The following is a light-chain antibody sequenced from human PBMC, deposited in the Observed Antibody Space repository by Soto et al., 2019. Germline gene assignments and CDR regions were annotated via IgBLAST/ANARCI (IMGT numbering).Light chain of an antibody. Sequence: EIVLTQSPGTLSLSPGERATLSCRASQSVSSSHLAWYQQKPGQAPRLLIYSASSRATGIPDRFSGGGSGTDFTLTISRLEPEDFAVYYCQQFSSYPLTFGGVTKVDIK. CDR3: QQFSSYPLT. CDR2: SAS. J-gene: IGKJ4*01. V-gene: IGKV3-20*01. CDR1: QSVSSSH.